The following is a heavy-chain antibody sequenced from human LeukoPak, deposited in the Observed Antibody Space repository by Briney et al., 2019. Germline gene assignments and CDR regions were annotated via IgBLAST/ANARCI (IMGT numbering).Heavy chain of an antibody. CDR1: GYSISSGYY. Sequence: SETLSLTCTVSGYSISSGYYWGWIRQPPGKGLEWIGSIYHGGSTYYNPSLKSRVTISVDTSKNQFSLKLSSVTAADTAVYYCAREEDSYGYFDFDYWGQGTLVTVSS. D-gene: IGHD5-18*01. J-gene: IGHJ4*02. CDR2: IYHGGST. V-gene: IGHV4-38-2*02. CDR3: AREEDSYGYFDFDY.